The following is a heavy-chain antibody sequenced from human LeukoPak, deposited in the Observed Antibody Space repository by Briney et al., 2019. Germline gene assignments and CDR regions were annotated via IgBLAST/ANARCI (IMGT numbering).Heavy chain of an antibody. D-gene: IGHD3-16*02. CDR1: GFTFKLHD. Sequence: GGSLRLSCAASGFTFKLHDMNWVRQAPGKGLEWISYISSNGNTIYYAESTRGRFTISRDNAKNSLYLQMNRLTAEDTAVYYCARESFFSGSYRNWFDAWGQGTLVTVSS. V-gene: IGHV3-48*03. CDR3: ARESFFSGSYRNWFDA. J-gene: IGHJ5*02. CDR2: ISSNGNTI.